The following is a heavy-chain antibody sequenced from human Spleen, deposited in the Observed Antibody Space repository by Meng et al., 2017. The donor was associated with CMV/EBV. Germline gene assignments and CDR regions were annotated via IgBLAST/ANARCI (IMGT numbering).Heavy chain of an antibody. CDR3: ARTPGYCSSTSCYYYGMDV. Sequence: ASVKVSCKASGYTFTSYDINWVRQATGQGLEWMGWMNPNSGNTGYAQKFQGRVTITRNTSISTAYMELSSLRSEDTAVYYCARTPGYCSSTSCYYYGMDVWGQGTTVTV. CDR1: GYTFTSYD. V-gene: IGHV1-8*03. J-gene: IGHJ6*02. D-gene: IGHD2-2*01. CDR2: MNPNSGNT.